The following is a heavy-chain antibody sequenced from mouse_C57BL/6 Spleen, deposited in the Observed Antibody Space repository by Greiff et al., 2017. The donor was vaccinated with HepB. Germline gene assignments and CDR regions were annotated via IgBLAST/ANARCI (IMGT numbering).Heavy chain of an antibody. D-gene: IGHD2-3*01. CDR3: APYDGYDVKAMDY. CDR1: GFTFSDYG. Sequence: EVMLVESGGGLVKPGGSLKLSCAASGFTFSDYGMHWVRQAPEKGLEWVAYISSGSSTIYYADTVKGRFTISRDNAKNTLFLQLTSLRSEDTAMYYCAPYDGYDVKAMDYWGQGTSVTVSS. CDR2: ISSGSSTI. V-gene: IGHV5-17*01. J-gene: IGHJ4*01.